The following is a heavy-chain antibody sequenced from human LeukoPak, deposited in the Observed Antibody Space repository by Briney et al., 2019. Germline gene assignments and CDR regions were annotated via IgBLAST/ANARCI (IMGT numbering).Heavy chain of an antibody. Sequence: PGGSLRLSCAASGFTFSSYAMSWVRQAPGKGLEWVSAISGSGGSTYYADSVKGRFTISRDNSKNTLYLQMNSLRAEDTAVYYCAKTRWMAAYSSGYEFDIWGQGTMVTVSS. V-gene: IGHV3-23*01. CDR1: GFTFSSYA. J-gene: IGHJ3*02. CDR2: ISGSGGST. CDR3: AKTRWMAAYSSGYEFDI. D-gene: IGHD3-22*01.